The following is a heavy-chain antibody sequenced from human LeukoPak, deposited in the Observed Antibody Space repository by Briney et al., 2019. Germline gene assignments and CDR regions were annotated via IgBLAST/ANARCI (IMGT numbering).Heavy chain of an antibody. V-gene: IGHV3-33*08. J-gene: IGHJ4*02. CDR1: RFTFNIFW. Sequence: GGSLRLSCAASRFTFNIFWMLWVRQAPGKGLEGVAVIWYDGSNKYYADSVKGRFTISRDNSKNTLYLQMNSLRAEDTAVYYGARDTDYGGVDYWGQGTLVTVSS. D-gene: IGHD4-23*01. CDR3: ARDTDYGGVDY. CDR2: IWYDGSNK.